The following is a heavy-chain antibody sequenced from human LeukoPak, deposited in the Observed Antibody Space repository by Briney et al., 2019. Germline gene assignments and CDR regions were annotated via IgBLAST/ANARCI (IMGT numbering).Heavy chain of an antibody. CDR3: ARASGCLDY. D-gene: IGHD3-10*01. Sequence: PGGSLRLSCAASGFTFSDYYMSWIRQAPGKGLEWVSVIYSGGSTYYADSVKGRFTISRDNSKNTLYLQMNSLRAEDTAVYYCARASGCLDYWGQGTLVTVSS. CDR1: GFTFSDYY. J-gene: IGHJ4*02. CDR2: IYSGGST. V-gene: IGHV3-66*01.